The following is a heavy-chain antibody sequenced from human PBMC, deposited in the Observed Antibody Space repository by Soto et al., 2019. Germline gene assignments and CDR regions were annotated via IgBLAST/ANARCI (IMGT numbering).Heavy chain of an antibody. D-gene: IGHD1-26*01. V-gene: IGHV4-30-2*01. CDR1: GDSMTSGDYS. CDR2: IYRTGNT. J-gene: IGHJ4*02. Sequence: PSETLSLTCTVSGDSMTSGDYSWSWIRQPPGKGLEWLGYIYRTGNTHYSPSLKRRVSISQDRSKNHFSLELTSVPAADTAVYYCARGYYQYSFDYWGQGTLVTVSS. CDR3: ARGYYQYSFDY.